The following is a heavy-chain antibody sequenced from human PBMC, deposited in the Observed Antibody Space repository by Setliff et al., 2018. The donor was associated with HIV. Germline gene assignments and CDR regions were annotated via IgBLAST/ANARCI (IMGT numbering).Heavy chain of an antibody. D-gene: IGHD3-22*01. J-gene: IGHJ4*02. CDR1: GGSISSNW. CDR2: IYHSGST. Sequence: SETLSLTCAVSGGSISSNWWSWVRQSPGKGLEWIGEIYHSGSTHYNPSLQSRVTISVDKSKSQFSLQLNSVTAADTAVYYCGGNGYYSIDYWGQGTRVTVS. V-gene: IGHV4-4*02. CDR3: GGNGYYSIDY.